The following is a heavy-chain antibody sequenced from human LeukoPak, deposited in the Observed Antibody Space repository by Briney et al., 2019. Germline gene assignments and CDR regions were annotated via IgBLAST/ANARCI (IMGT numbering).Heavy chain of an antibody. D-gene: IGHD6-19*01. CDR3: ARRVSAGIAVAGTGTWVPYYMDV. Sequence: ASVKVSCKASGYTFTSYAMNWVRQAPGQGLEWMGWINTNTGNPTYAQGFTGRFVFSLDTSVSTAYLQISSLKAEDTAVYYCARRVSAGIAVAGTGTWVPYYMDVWGKGTTVTVSS. CDR2: INTNTGNP. CDR1: GYTFTSYA. J-gene: IGHJ6*03. V-gene: IGHV7-4-1*02.